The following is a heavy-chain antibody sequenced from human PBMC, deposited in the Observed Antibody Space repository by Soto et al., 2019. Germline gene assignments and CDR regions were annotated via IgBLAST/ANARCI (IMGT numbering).Heavy chain of an antibody. V-gene: IGHV4-39*01. CDR2: ISSSWNT. D-gene: IGHD6-19*01. CDR3: ARRGGDLAVPGDS. CDR1: GGSISGFDYY. J-gene: IGHJ4*02. Sequence: QLQLQESGPGLVKPSETLSLTCTVSGGSISGFDYYWGWIRQPPGKGLEWIGAISSSWNTYYSPSLKSRVAISVDTSRNLFSLRLNSVTAADTAVYYCARRGGDLAVPGDSWVQGTLVIVSS.